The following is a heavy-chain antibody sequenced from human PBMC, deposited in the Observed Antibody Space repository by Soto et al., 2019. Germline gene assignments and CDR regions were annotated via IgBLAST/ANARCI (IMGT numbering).Heavy chain of an antibody. Sequence: PSQTLSLTCAISGDSVSSNSAAWNWIRQSPSRGLEWLGRTYYRSKWYNDYAVSVKSRITINPDTSENQFSLQLNSVTPEDTAVYYCARDGLTPIYYYYGMDVWGQGTTVTVSS. D-gene: IGHD3-9*01. J-gene: IGHJ6*02. CDR1: GDSVSSNSAA. V-gene: IGHV6-1*01. CDR2: TYYRSKWYN. CDR3: ARDGLTPIYYYYGMDV.